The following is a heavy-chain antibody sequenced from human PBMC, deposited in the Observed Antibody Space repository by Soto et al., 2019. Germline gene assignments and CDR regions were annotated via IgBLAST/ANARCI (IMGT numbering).Heavy chain of an antibody. CDR3: AKAVRFTTLRAVPGTSYYFDY. Sequence: QVQLVQSGAEMKKPGASVKVSCTTSGYTFPNYDVNWVRQATGQGLEWMGWMNPNTGNTGYAQKFQGRVNMTRNTSIITAYMELNSLISDDTAIYYCAKAVRFTTLRAVPGTSYYFDYWGQGTLVTVSS. D-gene: IGHD3-10*01. J-gene: IGHJ4*02. V-gene: IGHV1-8*01. CDR1: GYTFPNYD. CDR2: MNPNTGNT.